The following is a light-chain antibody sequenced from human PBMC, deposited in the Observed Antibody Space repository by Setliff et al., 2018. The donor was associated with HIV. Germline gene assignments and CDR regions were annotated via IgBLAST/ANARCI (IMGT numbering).Light chain of an antibody. CDR2: DAS. CDR1: QSVGTK. J-gene: IGKJ1*01. Sequence: EIVMTQSPATLSVSLGDRATLSCRAPQSVGTKLAWYQQKPGQAPRLLIYDASTRPTGFPARFSGSGSGTDFTLTISSLQSEDLAIYYCQQYYNWPRTVGQGTKVDIK. CDR3: QQYYNWPRT. V-gene: IGKV3-15*01.